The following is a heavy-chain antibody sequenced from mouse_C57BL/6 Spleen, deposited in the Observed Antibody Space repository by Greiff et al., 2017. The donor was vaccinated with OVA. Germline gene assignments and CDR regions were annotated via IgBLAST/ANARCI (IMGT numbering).Heavy chain of an antibody. D-gene: IGHD3-2*02. CDR1: GYTFTDYY. J-gene: IGHJ3*01. V-gene: IGHV1-76*01. Sequence: QVHVKQSGAELVRPGASVKLSCKASGYTFTDYYINWVKQRPGQGLEWIARIYPGSGNTYYNEKFKGKATLTAEKSSSTAYMQLSSLTSEDSAVYFCARSGDSSGYLAWFAYWGQGTLVTVSA. CDR3: ARSGDSSGYLAWFAY. CDR2: IYPGSGNT.